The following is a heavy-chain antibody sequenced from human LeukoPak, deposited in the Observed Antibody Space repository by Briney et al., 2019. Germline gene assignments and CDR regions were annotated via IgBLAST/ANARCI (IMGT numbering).Heavy chain of an antibody. D-gene: IGHD2-2*01. J-gene: IGHJ5*02. Sequence: QPGGSLRLSCAASGFTFSSYWMHWVRQAPGKGLVWVSRINTDGSSTSYADSVKGRFTISRDNAKNTLYLQMNSLRAEDTAVYYCARDRIVVVPAAGGLFNWFDPWGQGALVTVSS. V-gene: IGHV3-74*01. CDR1: GFTFSSYW. CDR2: INTDGSST. CDR3: ARDRIVVVPAAGGLFNWFDP.